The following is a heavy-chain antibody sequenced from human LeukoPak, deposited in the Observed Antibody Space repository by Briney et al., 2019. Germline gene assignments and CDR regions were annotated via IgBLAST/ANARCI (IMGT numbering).Heavy chain of an antibody. J-gene: IGHJ4*02. D-gene: IGHD5-24*01. V-gene: IGHV4-31*03. Sequence: SQTLSLTCTVSGGSISSGGYYWSWIRQHPGKGLEWIGYIYYSGSTYYNPSLKSRVTISVDTSKNQFSLKLSSVTAADTAVYYCVRRGDGYPYYFDYWGQGTLVTVSS. CDR2: IYYSGST. CDR3: VRRGDGYPYYFDY. CDR1: GGSISSGGYY.